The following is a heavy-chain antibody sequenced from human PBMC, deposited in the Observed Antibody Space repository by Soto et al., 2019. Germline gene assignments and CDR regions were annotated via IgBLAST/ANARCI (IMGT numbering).Heavy chain of an antibody. CDR2: IIPIFGTA. Sequence: GASVKVSCKASGGTFSSYAISWVRQAPGQGLEWMGGIIPIFGTANYAQKFQGRVTITADESTSTAYMELSSLGSEDTAVYYCARAQRGAGVSYYYYGMDVWGQGTTVTVSS. CDR3: ARAQRGAGVSYYYYGMDV. CDR1: GGTFSSYA. J-gene: IGHJ6*02. V-gene: IGHV1-69*13. D-gene: IGHD6-19*01.